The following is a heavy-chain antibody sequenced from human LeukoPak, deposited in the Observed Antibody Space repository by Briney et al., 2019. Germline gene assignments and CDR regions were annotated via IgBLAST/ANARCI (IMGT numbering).Heavy chain of an antibody. V-gene: IGHV3-23*01. CDR2: ISGSGGST. CDR1: GFTFSSYA. Sequence: PGASLRLSCAASGFTFSSYAMSWDRQAPGKGLEWVSAISGSGGSTYYADSVKGRFTISRDNSKNTLYLQMNSLRAEDTAVYYCAKDMAYCGGDCYWFDYWGQGTLVTVSS. CDR3: AKDMAYCGGDCYWFDY. D-gene: IGHD2-21*02. J-gene: IGHJ4*02.